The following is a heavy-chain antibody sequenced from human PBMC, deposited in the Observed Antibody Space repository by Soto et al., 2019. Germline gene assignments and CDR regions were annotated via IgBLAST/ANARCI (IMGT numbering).Heavy chain of an antibody. J-gene: IGHJ4*02. D-gene: IGHD7-27*01. V-gene: IGHV4-59*11. CDR1: GGSISNHY. Sequence: QVQLQESGPGLVKPSETLSLTCTVSGGSISNHYWSWIRQPPGKGLEWIGYIYYKGNTNYNPSLKSRVSMSVDTSKNQFSLQLSSVTAADTAVYYCARSNWYSEYWGQGTLVTVSS. CDR2: IYYKGNT. CDR3: ARSNWYSEY.